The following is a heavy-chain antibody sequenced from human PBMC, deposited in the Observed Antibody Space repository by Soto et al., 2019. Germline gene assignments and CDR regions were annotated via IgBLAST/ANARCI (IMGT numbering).Heavy chain of an antibody. CDR1: GFTFSSYD. J-gene: IGHJ4*02. CDR2: IGTAGDP. D-gene: IGHD6-19*01. V-gene: IGHV3-13*05. CDR3: ARVPHVSKWLVPIIGY. Sequence: PGGSLRLSCAASGFTFSSYDMHWVRQAAGRGLEWVSAIGTAGDPYYPGSVKGRFTISREIAKNSLYLQMNSLRAGDTAVYYCARVPHVSKWLVPIIGYWGQGTLVTVSS.